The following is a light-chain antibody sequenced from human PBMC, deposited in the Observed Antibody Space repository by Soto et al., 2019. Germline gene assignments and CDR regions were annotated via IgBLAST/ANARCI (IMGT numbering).Light chain of an antibody. J-gene: IGKJ1*01. CDR3: QHCYSTPRT. CDR1: QNISSY. CDR2: AAS. Sequence: DLQMTQSPSSLSASVGDRVTITCRASQNISSYLNWYQQKPGKAPKLLIYAASRLQSGVPSRFSGSVSGTEFTLTISSLQPEHLATYYCQHCYSTPRTFGQGTKVEIK. V-gene: IGKV1-39*01.